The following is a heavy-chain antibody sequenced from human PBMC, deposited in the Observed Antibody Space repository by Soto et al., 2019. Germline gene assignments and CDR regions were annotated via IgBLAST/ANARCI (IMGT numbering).Heavy chain of an antibody. V-gene: IGHV3-33*01. J-gene: IGHJ4*02. D-gene: IGHD3-10*01. Sequence: QVQLVESGGGVAQPGRSLRLSCAASGFTFSSYGMHWVRQAPGKGLEWVAVIWYDGSNKYYADSVKGRFTISRDNSKNTLYLQMNSLRAEDTAVYYCASNYGSGSYPVDYWGQGTLVTVSS. CDR3: ASNYGSGSYPVDY. CDR2: IWYDGSNK. CDR1: GFTFSSYG.